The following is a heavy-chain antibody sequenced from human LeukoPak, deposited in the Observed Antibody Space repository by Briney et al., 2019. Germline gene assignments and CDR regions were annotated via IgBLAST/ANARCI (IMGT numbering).Heavy chain of an antibody. Sequence: SVKVSCKASGGTFSSYAISWVRQAPGQGLEWMGGIIPIFGTANYAQKFQGRVTITADESTSTAYMELSSLRSEDTAVYYCARTTAMVTIFDYWGQGTLVTVSS. CDR3: ARTTAMVTIFDY. CDR1: GGTFSSYA. V-gene: IGHV1-69*13. CDR2: IIPIFGTA. J-gene: IGHJ4*02. D-gene: IGHD5-18*01.